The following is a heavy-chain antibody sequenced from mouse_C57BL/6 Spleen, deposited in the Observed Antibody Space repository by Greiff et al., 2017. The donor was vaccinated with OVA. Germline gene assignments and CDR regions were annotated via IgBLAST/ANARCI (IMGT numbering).Heavy chain of an antibody. CDR3: VRGGPYDSWFAY. D-gene: IGHD2-4*01. V-gene: IGHV10-3*01. Sequence: EVQRVESGGGLVQPKGSLKLSCAASGFTFNTYAMHWVRQAPGKGLEWVARIRSKSSNYATYYADSVKDRFTISRDDSQSMLYLQMNNLKTEDTAMYYCVRGGPYDSWFAYWGQGTLVTVSA. CDR1: GFTFNTYA. J-gene: IGHJ3*01. CDR2: IRSKSSNYAT.